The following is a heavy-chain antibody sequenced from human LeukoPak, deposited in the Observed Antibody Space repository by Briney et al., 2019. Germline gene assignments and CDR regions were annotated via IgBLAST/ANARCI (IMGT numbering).Heavy chain of an antibody. D-gene: IGHD3-22*01. J-gene: IGHJ4*02. V-gene: IGHV4-38-2*02. CDR3: ARNYYDTKKPWD. CDR2: IYHSGRT. Sequence: SETLSLTCTVSGYSISSGYYWGWIRQPPGKGLEWIGSIYHSGRTYYNPSLKSRATISVDTSKNQFSLKLSSVTAADTAVYFCARNYYDTKKPWDWGQGTLVTVSS. CDR1: GYSISSGYY.